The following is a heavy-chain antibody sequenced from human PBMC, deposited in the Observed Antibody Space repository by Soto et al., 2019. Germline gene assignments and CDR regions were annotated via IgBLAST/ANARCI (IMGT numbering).Heavy chain of an antibody. D-gene: IGHD6-19*01. CDR3: ARPRNGCFEY. J-gene: IGHJ4*02. Sequence: EVQLVESGGGLVQPGGSLXLXXXXXGXXFSDFXXTWVRQAPGKGLEWVANIKHDGSEKYYVDSVKGRFTISRDNAKNLLYLRMNSPRAEDTAVYSCARPRNGCFEYWGQGTLVTVSS. CDR2: IKHDGSEK. CDR1: GXXFSDFX. V-gene: IGHV3-7*01.